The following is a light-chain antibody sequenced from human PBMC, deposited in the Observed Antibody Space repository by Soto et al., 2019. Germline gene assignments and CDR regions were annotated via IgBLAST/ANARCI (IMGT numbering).Light chain of an antibody. V-gene: IGLV2-8*01. J-gene: IGLJ2*01. CDR3: SSYAGRNNLI. Sequence: QSALTQPPSASGSPGQSVTISCTGTSRDVGAYKFVSWYQQHPGKAPKLMIYQVSQRPSGVPDRFSASKSGNRASLTVSGLQAEDEADYFCSSYAGRNNLIFGGGTQLTVL. CDR2: QVS. CDR1: SRDVGAYKF.